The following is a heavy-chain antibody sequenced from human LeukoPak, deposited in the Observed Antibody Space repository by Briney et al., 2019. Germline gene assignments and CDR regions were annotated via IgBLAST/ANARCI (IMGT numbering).Heavy chain of an antibody. D-gene: IGHD3-10*01. Sequence: SETLSLTCVVSGGSLSGSFSSYFWTWIRQPPGKGLEWIGEINRRGNTNYNPSLKSRVTMLVDTSKNDLSLELTSLTAADTAVYYCARSYYGSGSYYNWFDPWGQGTLVTVSS. V-gene: IGHV4-34*01. CDR3: ARSYYGSGSYYNWFDP. CDR1: GGSLSGSFSSYF. J-gene: IGHJ5*02. CDR2: INRRGNT.